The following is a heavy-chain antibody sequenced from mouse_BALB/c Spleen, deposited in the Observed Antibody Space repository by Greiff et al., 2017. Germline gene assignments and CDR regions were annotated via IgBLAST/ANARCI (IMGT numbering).Heavy chain of an antibody. V-gene: IGHV5-6*01. J-gene: IGHJ4*01. D-gene: IGHD2-14*01. Sequence: DVQLVESGGDLVKPGGSLKLSCAASGFTFSSYGMSWVRQTPDKRLEWVATISSGGSYTYYPDSVKGRFTISRDNAKNTLYLQMSSLKSEDTAMYYCARLSGQKSLGYDGAMDYWGQGTSVTVSS. CDR1: GFTFSSYG. CDR2: ISSGGSYT. CDR3: ARLSGQKSLGYDGAMDY.